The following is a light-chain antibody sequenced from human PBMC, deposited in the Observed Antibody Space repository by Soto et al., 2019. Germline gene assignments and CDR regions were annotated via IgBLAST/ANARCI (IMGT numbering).Light chain of an antibody. CDR1: SGHSSSV. CDR2: LKGSGSY. CDR3: QTWDSNTPRV. Sequence: QLVLTQSSSASASLGSSVKLTCTLSSGHSSSVIAWHQQQPGQAPRYLMKLKGSGSYNKGSGVPDRCSGSSSGADRYLTISNPQFEDEADYYCQTWDSNTPRVFGGGTKVTVL. V-gene: IGLV4-60*02. J-gene: IGLJ3*02.